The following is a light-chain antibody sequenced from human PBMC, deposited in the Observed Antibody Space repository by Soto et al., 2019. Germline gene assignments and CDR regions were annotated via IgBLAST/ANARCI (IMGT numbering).Light chain of an antibody. CDR1: QSISGN. CDR2: HVS. CDR3: QQYHDWPRT. V-gene: IGKV3D-15*01. Sequence: EIVMTQSPATLSVSPGDRATISCRASQSISGNLAWYQQKPGQGPRLLIYHVSTRTTGTPATFSGSASGTEFTLTISSLHSDDFAVYFCQQYHDWPRTFGQGTRV. J-gene: IGKJ1*01.